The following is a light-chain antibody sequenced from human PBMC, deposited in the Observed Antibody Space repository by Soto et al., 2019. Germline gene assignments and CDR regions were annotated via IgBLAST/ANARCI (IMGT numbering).Light chain of an antibody. CDR2: EDN. V-gene: IGLV3-1*01. J-gene: IGLJ2*01. CDR3: QAWDSNTVL. CDR1: KLGHKY. Sequence: SSELTQPPSVSVSPGQTASITCSGDKLGHKYACWYQQKPGQSPVLVIYEDNKRPSGIPERFSGSNSGNTATLTISGTQAMDEADYYCQAWDSNTVLFAGGTKLTVL.